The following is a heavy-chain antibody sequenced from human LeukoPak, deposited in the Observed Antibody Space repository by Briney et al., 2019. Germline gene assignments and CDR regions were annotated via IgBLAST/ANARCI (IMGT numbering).Heavy chain of an antibody. D-gene: IGHD3-10*01. Sequence: PSETLSLTCGVYGGSFSGYYWNWIRQSPGKGLEWIGEINHSGSTNYNPSLKSRVTTSVDTSKNQFSLKLSSVTAADTAVYYCARHRYGSGNYRRTYYYYYMDVWGKGTTVTISS. CDR3: ARHRYGSGNYRRTYYYYYMDV. CDR2: INHSGST. V-gene: IGHV4-34*01. CDR1: GGSFSGYY. J-gene: IGHJ6*03.